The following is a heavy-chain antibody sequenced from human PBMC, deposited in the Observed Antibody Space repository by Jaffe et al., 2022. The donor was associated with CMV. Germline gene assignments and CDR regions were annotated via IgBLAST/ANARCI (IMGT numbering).Heavy chain of an antibody. CDR2: IKSKTDGGTT. Sequence: EVQLVESGGGLVKPGGSLRLSCAASGFTFSNAWMSWVRQAPGKGLEWVGRIKSKTDGGTTDYAAPVKGRFTISRDDSKNTLYLQMNSLKTEDTAVYYCTTEQSTSSSRVGCDYWGQGTLVTVSS. D-gene: IGHD6-13*01. CDR3: TTEQSTSSSRVGCDY. CDR1: GFTFSNAW. J-gene: IGHJ4*02. V-gene: IGHV3-15*01.